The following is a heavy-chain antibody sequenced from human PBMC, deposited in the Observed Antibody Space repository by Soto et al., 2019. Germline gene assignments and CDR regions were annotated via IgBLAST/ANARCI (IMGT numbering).Heavy chain of an antibody. CDR1: GGSISSSSW. D-gene: IGHD3-22*01. V-gene: IGHV4-4*03. CDR2: IYHSGST. CDR3: ARRAYYDSSGYSYFDY. Sequence: LETLSLTCAGSGGSISSSSWWSWFREPPGKGLEWIGEIYHSGSTNYNPSLKSRVTISVDKSKNQFSLKLSSVTAADAAVYYCARRAYYDSSGYSYFDYWGQGTLVTVSS. J-gene: IGHJ4*02.